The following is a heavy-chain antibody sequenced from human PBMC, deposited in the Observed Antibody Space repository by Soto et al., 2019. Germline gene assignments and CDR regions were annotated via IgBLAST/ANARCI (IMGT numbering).Heavy chain of an antibody. CDR2: IYYSGRT. V-gene: IGHV4-59*01. D-gene: IGHD2-15*01. J-gene: IGHJ4*02. Sequence: QVQLQESGPRLVKPSETLSLTCTVSGDSISSYYWTWIRQHPGKGLEYIGYIYYSGRTYYDPSLKSRVTISVDTSKDQFYLKLSSVTAADTAVYYCAKGHLGITTTGTWYDFDYWGQGTLVTVSS. CDR3: AKGHLGITTTGTWYDFDY. CDR1: GDSISSYY.